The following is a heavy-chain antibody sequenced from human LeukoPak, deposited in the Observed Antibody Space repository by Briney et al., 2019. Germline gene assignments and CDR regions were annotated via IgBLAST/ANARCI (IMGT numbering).Heavy chain of an antibody. Sequence: PGGSLRLSCAASGFTFSSYAMHWVRQAPGKGLEWVAVISYDGSSKYYADSVKGRFTISRDNSKNTLYVQMNSLRAEDTAVYYCARDPYSSGWPSYYYYGMDVWGQGTTVTVSS. CDR1: GFTFSSYA. CDR2: ISYDGSSK. CDR3: ARDPYSSGWPSYYYYGMDV. V-gene: IGHV3-30-3*01. D-gene: IGHD6-19*01. J-gene: IGHJ6*02.